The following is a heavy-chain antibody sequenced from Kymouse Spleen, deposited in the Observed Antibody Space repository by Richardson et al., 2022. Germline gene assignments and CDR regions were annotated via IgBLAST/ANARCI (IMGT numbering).Heavy chain of an antibody. CDR3: ARAARRDITTTTTVWTS. J-gene: IGHJ6*02. CDR2: INHSGST. Sequence: QVQLQQWGAGLLKPSETLSLTCAVYGGSFSGYYWSWIRQPPGKGLEWIGEINHSGSTNYNPSLKSRVTISVDTSKNQFSLKLSSVTAADTAVYYCARAARRDITTTTTVWTSGAKGPRSPSPQ. V-gene: IGHV4-34*01. D-gene: IGHD6-6*01. CDR1: GGSFSGYY.